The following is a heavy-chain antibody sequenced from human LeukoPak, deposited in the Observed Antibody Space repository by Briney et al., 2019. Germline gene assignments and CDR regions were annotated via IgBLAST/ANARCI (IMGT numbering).Heavy chain of an antibody. CDR3: ARAAPRSSSIETYYFDY. CDR2: MNPNSGNT. Sequence: ASVKVSCKAAGYTFTSYDINWVRQATGQGLEWMGWMNPNSGNTGYAQKFQGRVTMTRNTSISTAYMELSSLRSEDTAVYYCARAAPRSSSIETYYFDYWGQETLVTVSS. V-gene: IGHV1-8*01. D-gene: IGHD6-13*01. CDR1: GYTFTSYD. J-gene: IGHJ4*02.